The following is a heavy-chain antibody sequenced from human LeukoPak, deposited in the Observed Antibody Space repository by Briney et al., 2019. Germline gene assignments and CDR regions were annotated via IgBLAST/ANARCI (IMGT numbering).Heavy chain of an antibody. CDR3: ARGHRYYYDSSGYYY. CDR1: GFTVSSNY. Sequence: PGGSLRLSCAASGFTVSSNYMSWVRQPPGKGLEWIGEINHSGSTNYNPSLKSRVTISVDTSKNQFSLELSSVTAADTAVYYCARGHRYYYDSSGYYYWGQGTLVTVSS. D-gene: IGHD3-22*01. V-gene: IGHV4-34*01. CDR2: INHSGST. J-gene: IGHJ4*02.